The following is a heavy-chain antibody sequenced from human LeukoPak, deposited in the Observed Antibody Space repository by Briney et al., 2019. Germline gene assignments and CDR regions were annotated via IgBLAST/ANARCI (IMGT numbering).Heavy chain of an antibody. D-gene: IGHD4-17*01. J-gene: IGHJ5*02. Sequence: PGGSLRLSCAASGFIFDDYAMHWVRQTPGKGLEWVSHTCGDAINTHYADSVKGRFTISRDNGENFLCLQMSGLTSEDTGVYYCAKGFNALYHDFGDCSDAWGQGTLVT. CDR3: AKGFNALYHDFGDCSDA. V-gene: IGHV3-43*02. CDR1: GFIFDDYA. CDR2: TCGDAINT.